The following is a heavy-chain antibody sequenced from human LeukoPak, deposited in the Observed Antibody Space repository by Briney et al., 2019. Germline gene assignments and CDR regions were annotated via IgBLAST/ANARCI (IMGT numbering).Heavy chain of an antibody. J-gene: IGHJ4*02. CDR2: IYYSGST. CDR1: GGSISSSSYY. D-gene: IGHD2-15*01. Sequence: PSETLSLTCTVSGGSISSSSYYWGWIRQPPGKGLEWIGSIYYSGSTSYNPSLKSRVTISVDTSKNQFSLNLSSVTAADTAVYYCARGDCSGGSCYLFDYWGQGALVTVSS. CDR3: ARGDCSGGSCYLFDY. V-gene: IGHV4-39*01.